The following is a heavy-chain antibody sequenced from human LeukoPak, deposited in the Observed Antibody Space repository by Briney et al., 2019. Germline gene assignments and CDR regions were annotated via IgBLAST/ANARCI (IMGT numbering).Heavy chain of an antibody. V-gene: IGHV3-30*02. Sequence: GGSLRLSCAASGFTFSTYGMHWVRQAPGKGLEWVAFIRFNGDSTYYSDSVKGRFTISRDNSQNTLYLQMNSLRAEDTAVYYCAKDQRAGWQKNYYFDYWGQGTLVTVSS. CDR1: GFTFSTYG. J-gene: IGHJ4*02. CDR2: IRFNGDST. D-gene: IGHD6-19*01. CDR3: AKDQRAGWQKNYYFDY.